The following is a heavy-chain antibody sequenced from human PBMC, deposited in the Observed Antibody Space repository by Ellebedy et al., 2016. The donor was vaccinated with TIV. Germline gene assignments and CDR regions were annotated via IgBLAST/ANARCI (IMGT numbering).Heavy chain of an antibody. Sequence: SVKVSXKASGYTFTSYAISWVRQAPGQGLEWMGGIIPIFGTANYAQKFQGRVTITADESTSTAYMELSSLRSEDTAVYYCARCVAVAGTKFDPWGQGTLVTVSS. V-gene: IGHV1-69*13. CDR1: GYTFTSYA. D-gene: IGHD6-19*01. CDR3: ARCVAVAGTKFDP. CDR2: IIPIFGTA. J-gene: IGHJ5*02.